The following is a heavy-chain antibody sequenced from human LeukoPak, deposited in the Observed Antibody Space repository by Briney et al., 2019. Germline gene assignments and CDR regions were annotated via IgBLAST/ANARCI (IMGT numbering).Heavy chain of an antibody. J-gene: IGHJ4*02. Sequence: GGSLRLSCAASGFVFRNFNMNWVRQAPGKALEWVSLITGSGTYYAESVRGRFTISRDNSKNTLYLQMGSLRAEDMAVYYCARDSYGFDYWGQGTLVTVSS. V-gene: IGHV3-66*03. CDR1: GFVFRNFN. CDR2: ITGSGT. CDR3: ARDSYGFDY. D-gene: IGHD5-18*01.